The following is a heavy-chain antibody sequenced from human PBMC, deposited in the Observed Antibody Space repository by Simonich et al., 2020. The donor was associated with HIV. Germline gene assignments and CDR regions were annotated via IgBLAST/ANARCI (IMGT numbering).Heavy chain of an antibody. D-gene: IGHD6-19*01. Sequence: EVQLVQSGAEVKKPGESLKISCKGSGYRFTSFWIGWVRQMPGKGLKWMGFIYPGEPDTRYNPSFQGQVTISADKSISTAYLQWSSLKASDTAMYYCARQYSSGWYFWFDPWGQGTLVTVSS. CDR3: ARQYSSGWYFWFDP. V-gene: IGHV5-51*01. CDR2: IYPGEPDT. J-gene: IGHJ5*02. CDR1: GYRFTSFW.